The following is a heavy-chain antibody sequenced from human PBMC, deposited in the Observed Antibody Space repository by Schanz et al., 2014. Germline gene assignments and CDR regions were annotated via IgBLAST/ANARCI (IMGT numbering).Heavy chain of an antibody. CDR3: ARSPRMDV. CDR1: GFIFSDHY. V-gene: IGHV3-72*01. CDR2: TKNKANSYTT. J-gene: IGHJ6*02. Sequence: EVQLVESGGGLVQPGGSLRLSCAASGFIFSDHYMEWVRQAPGKGLQRVGRTKNKANSYTTEYAASVKGRFTISRDDLKNSMNLQMNSLKTDDTAVYYCARSPRMDVWGQGTMVTVSS.